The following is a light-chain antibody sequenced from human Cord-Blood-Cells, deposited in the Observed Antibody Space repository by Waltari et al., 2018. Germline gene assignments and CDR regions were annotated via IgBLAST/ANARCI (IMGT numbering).Light chain of an antibody. J-gene: IGKJ2*01. V-gene: IGKV4-1*01. Sequence: DIVMTQSPDSLAVSLGERATINCKSSQSVLYSSNNKNYLAWYQQKPGQPPTLLIYWASTRESWVPDRFSGSGSGTDFTLPISSLQAEDVAVYYCQQYYSTPYTFGQGTKLEIK. CDR3: QQYYSTPYT. CDR1: QSVLYSSNNKNY. CDR2: WAS.